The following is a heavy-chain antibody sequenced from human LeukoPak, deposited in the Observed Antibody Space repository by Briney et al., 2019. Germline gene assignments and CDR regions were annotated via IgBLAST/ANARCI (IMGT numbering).Heavy chain of an antibody. CDR1: GGSISSSSYY. D-gene: IGHD1-26*01. CDR3: ARRYLPGVALSGSEVHDY. Sequence: PSETLSLTCAVSGGSISSSSYYWGWIRQPPGKGLEWIGSIYYSGSTYYNPSLKSRVTISVDTSKNQFSLKLSSVTAADTAVYYCARRYLPGVALSGSEVHDYWGQGTLVTVSS. CDR2: IYYSGST. J-gene: IGHJ4*02. V-gene: IGHV4-39*01.